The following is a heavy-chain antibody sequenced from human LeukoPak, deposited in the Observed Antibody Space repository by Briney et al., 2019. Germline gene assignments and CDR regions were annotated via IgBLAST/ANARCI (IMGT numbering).Heavy chain of an antibody. J-gene: IGHJ4*02. Sequence: PSETLSLTCTVTGDFFSGSTSDWAWVRQPPGKGLEWIVNIYLRGSIHYSPSLESRVAISVDTSKNQFSLRLNSVTAADTAVYYCARVGVRTYCGSGCYSDYFDSWGQGTLVTVSS. CDR3: ARVGVRTYCGSGCYSDYFDS. D-gene: IGHD2-21*02. CDR1: GDFFSGSTSD. CDR2: IYLRGSI. V-gene: IGHV4-39*07.